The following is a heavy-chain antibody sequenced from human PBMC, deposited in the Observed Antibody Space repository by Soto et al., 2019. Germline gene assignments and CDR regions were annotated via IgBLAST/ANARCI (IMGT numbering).Heavy chain of an antibody. Sequence: EVQVLESGGGLVQPGGSLRLSCVASGFTFSNYAMTWVRQAPGKGMEWVSAIRGNGGVTFYADSVKGRFTISRDNSKNTLYLQMNSLRAEDTAVYHCAKGDQERQWVFLHNWGQGTLVTVSS. D-gene: IGHD2-21*01. CDR3: AKGDQERQWVFLHN. CDR1: GFTFSNYA. CDR2: IRGNGGVT. J-gene: IGHJ4*02. V-gene: IGHV3-23*01.